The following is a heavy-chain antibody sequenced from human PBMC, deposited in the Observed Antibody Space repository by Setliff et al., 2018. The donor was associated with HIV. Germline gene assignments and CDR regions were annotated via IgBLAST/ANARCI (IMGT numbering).Heavy chain of an antibody. Sequence: PSETLSLTCAVYGYPIDSGFYWGWIRQTPGKGLEWIASSYHTGSKYYNPSLKRRVTISVDTSKNQFSLKLTSVTAADTAVYYCARNHCYGSGKNRWFDPWGQGMLVTVSS. CDR2: SYHTGSK. CDR3: ARNHCYGSGKNRWFDP. V-gene: IGHV4-38-2*01. D-gene: IGHD3-10*01. J-gene: IGHJ5*02. CDR1: GYPIDSGFY.